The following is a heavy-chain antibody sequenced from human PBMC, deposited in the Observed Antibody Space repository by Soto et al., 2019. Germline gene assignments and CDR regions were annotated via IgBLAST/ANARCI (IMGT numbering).Heavy chain of an antibody. V-gene: IGHV1-3*01. D-gene: IGHD2-15*01. CDR2: INADNGNT. J-gene: IGHJ5*02. CDR1: GYTSTNYG. CDR3: AREGYCSGGSCYSYWFDP. Sequence: ASVKVSCKASGYTSTNYGMHWVRQAPGQRLEWMGWINADNGNTKYAQKFQGRVTMTTDTSASTVYMELRSLRSDDTAVYYCAREGYCSGGSCYSYWFDPWGQGTLVTVSS.